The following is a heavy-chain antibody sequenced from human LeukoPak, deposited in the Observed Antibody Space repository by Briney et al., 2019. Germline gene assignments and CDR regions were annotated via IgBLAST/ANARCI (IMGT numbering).Heavy chain of an antibody. CDR1: GGSINSVSYY. CDR3: ARARREWKIDTFDM. CDR2: IYYSGTT. Sequence: PSQTLSLTCTVSGGSINSVSYYWNWIRQPAGKGLEWIGYIYYSGTTNYNPSLKSRVTISVDTSKNQFSLKLSSVTAADTAVYYCARARREWKIDTFDMWGQGTMVTVSS. V-gene: IGHV4-61*10. D-gene: IGHD3-3*01. J-gene: IGHJ3*02.